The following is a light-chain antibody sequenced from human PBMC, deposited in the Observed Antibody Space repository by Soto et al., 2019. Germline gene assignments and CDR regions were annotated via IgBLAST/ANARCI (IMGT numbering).Light chain of an antibody. CDR3: QTWGTGLLV. CDR2: LNSDGSH. Sequence: QPVLTQSPSASASLGASVKLTCTLSSGHSSYAIAWHQQQPEKGPRYLMKLNSDGSHSKGDGIPDRFSGSSSGAERYLTISSRQSEDEADYYCQTWGTGLLVFGGGTKLTVL. V-gene: IGLV4-69*01. J-gene: IGLJ3*02. CDR1: SGHSSYA.